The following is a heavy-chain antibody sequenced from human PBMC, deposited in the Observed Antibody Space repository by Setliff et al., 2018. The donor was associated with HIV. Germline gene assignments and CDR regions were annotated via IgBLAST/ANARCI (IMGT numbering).Heavy chain of an antibody. CDR2: ISAYNANT. CDR1: GYTFTSYG. D-gene: IGHD2-15*01. CDR3: ARGLARVDYLDV. V-gene: IGHV1-18*01. Sequence: AASVKVSCKASGYTFTSYGITWVRQAPGQGLEWMGWISAYNANTNYTQKLQDRVTLTRDTSTSTAYMELRSLTSDDTAVYYCARGLARVDYLDVWGKGTTVTVSS. J-gene: IGHJ6*03.